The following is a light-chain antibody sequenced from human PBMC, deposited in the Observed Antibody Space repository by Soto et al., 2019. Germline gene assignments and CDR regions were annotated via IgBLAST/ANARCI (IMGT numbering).Light chain of an antibody. V-gene: IGLV2-14*01. CDR3: SSYTSSSTLDV. Sequence: QSVLTQPASVSGSPGQSIRISCTGTSSDVGGYNYVSWYQQHPGKAPKLMIYDVSNRPSGVSNRFSGSKSGNTASLTISGLQAEDEADYYCSSYTSSSTLDVFGTGTKVTVL. CDR2: DVS. CDR1: SSDVGGYNY. J-gene: IGLJ1*01.